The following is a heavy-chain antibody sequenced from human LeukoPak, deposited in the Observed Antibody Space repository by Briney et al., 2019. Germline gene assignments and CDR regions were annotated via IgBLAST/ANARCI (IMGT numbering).Heavy chain of an antibody. CDR1: GFTFSNYP. D-gene: IGHD2-15*01. J-gene: IGHJ4*02. Sequence: GGSLRLSCSASGFTFSNYPMHWVRQAPGKGLEYVSAISGNGGSTYYADSVKGRFTISRDNSKNTLFLQMSSLRAEDTAVYYCVKDVNGSPRYYFDYWGQGSLVTVSS. CDR2: ISGNGGST. V-gene: IGHV3-64D*09. CDR3: VKDVNGSPRYYFDY.